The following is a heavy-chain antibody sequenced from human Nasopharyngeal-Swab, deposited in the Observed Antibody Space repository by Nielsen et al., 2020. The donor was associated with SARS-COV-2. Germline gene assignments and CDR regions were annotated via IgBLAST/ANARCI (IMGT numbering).Heavy chain of an antibody. D-gene: IGHD2-2*01. CDR3: ARGSTVSSYYHYMDV. CDR2: FYSGGTT. J-gene: IGHJ6*03. V-gene: IGHV3-66*01. Sequence: GGSLRLSCAASGFTVSSNYMHWVHQAPGEGLEWVSAFYSGGTTYYADSVKGRVTISRDNSNNTVYLQMNSLRAEDTAVYYCARGSTVSSYYHYMDVWGKGTTVTVSS. CDR1: GFTVSSNY.